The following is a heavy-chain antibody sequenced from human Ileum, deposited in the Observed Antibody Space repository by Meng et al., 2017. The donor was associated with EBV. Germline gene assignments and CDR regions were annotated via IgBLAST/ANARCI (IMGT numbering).Heavy chain of an antibody. CDR2: ILSGST. V-gene: IGHV4-61*03. CDR1: SGSVSSGDYH. J-gene: IGHJ4*02. CDR3: AGGRAGYGGYKT. D-gene: IGHD5-12*01. Sequence: QVQLLQSGPGLVKPSETPSHTCTVTSGSVSSGDYHWSWIRQPPGKGLEWIGYILSGSTNYDPSLTNRVTISVDTSKNHFSLKLTSVTAADTAVYYCAGGRAGYGGYKTWGQGTLVTVSS.